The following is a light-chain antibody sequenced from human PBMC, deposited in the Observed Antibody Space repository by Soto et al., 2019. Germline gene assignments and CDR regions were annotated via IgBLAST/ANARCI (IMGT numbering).Light chain of an antibody. CDR3: QQYGIAPWT. J-gene: IGKJ1*01. V-gene: IGKV3-20*01. CDR2: GAS. Sequence: EIVLTQSPGTLSLSPGERATLSCRASQSVGSSHLAWYQQKPGQAPSLLMYGASSRATGIPDRFSGSGSGTDFTLSISRLEPEDFAVYYCQQYGIAPWTFGQGTKVEIK. CDR1: QSVGSSH.